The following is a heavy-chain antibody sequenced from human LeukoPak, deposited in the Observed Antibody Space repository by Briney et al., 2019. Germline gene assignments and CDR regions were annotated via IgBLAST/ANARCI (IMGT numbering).Heavy chain of an antibody. D-gene: IGHD3-10*01. CDR1: GFTFRSYA. V-gene: IGHV3-23*01. Sequence: PGGSLRLSCVASGFTFRSYAMTWVRQAPGKGLEWVSSISASGYSIYYADSVKGRFNISRDNSKNTLYLQMSSLRAEDTALYYCAKSSGLRSFRDYWGQGTLVTVSS. J-gene: IGHJ4*02. CDR2: ISASGYSI. CDR3: AKSSGLRSFRDY.